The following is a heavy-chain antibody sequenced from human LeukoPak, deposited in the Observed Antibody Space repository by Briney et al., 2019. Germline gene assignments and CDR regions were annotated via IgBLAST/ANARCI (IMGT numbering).Heavy chain of an antibody. D-gene: IGHD5-24*01. Sequence: PGGSLRLSCAASGFTVSSNYMSWVRQATGKGLEWVSVIYSGGSTYYADSVKGRFTISRDNSKNTLYLQMNSLRAEDTAVYYCARVEMATMNFDYWGQGTLVTVSS. V-gene: IGHV3-53*01. CDR1: GFTVSSNY. J-gene: IGHJ4*02. CDR2: IYSGGST. CDR3: ARVEMATMNFDY.